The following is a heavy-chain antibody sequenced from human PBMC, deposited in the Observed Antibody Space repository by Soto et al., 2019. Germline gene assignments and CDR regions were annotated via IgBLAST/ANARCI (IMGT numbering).Heavy chain of an antibody. CDR2: IIPIFGTA. Sequence: SVKVSCKASGGTFSSYAISWVRQAPGQGLEWMGGIIPIFGTANYAQKFQGRVTITADESTSTAYMELSSLRSEDTAVYYCARPDAYYYGSGSVSYYYYYGMDVWGQGTTVTVSS. CDR1: GGTFSSYA. D-gene: IGHD3-10*01. V-gene: IGHV1-69*13. CDR3: ARPDAYYYGSGSVSYYYYYGMDV. J-gene: IGHJ6*02.